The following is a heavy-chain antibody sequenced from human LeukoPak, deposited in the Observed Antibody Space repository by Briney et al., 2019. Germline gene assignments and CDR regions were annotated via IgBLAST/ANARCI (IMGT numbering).Heavy chain of an antibody. Sequence: ASVKVSCTASGYTFTTFYMHWVRQAPGQGLEWMGMINPSGGTTSYAQKFRGRVTMTRDTSTSTVYMELSSLRSEDTAVYYCARGVSYSSGWYANDYWGQGSLVTVSS. CDR1: GYTFTTFY. CDR2: INPSGGTT. CDR3: ARGVSYSSGWYANDY. V-gene: IGHV1-46*01. J-gene: IGHJ4*02. D-gene: IGHD6-19*01.